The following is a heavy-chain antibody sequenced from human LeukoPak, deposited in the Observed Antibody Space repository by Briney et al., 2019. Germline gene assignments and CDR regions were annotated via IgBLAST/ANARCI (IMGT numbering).Heavy chain of an antibody. Sequence: SETLSLTCTVSGDSITSYYWSWIRQPPGKGLEWIGYIYDSGSNADYNPSLKSRVTISVDTSENQFSLKLSSVTAADTAVYYCARAPGPYDSSGHYFNFEYWGQGTLVTVSS. CDR1: GDSITSYY. CDR2: IYDSGSNA. CDR3: ARAPGPYDSSGHYFNFEY. D-gene: IGHD3-22*01. V-gene: IGHV4-59*01. J-gene: IGHJ4*02.